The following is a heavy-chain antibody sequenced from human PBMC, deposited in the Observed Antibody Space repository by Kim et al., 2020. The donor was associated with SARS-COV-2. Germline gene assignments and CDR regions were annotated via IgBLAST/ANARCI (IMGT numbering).Heavy chain of an antibody. CDR2: ISWNSGSI. CDR1: GFTFDDYA. V-gene: IGHV3-9*01. J-gene: IGHJ6*02. CDR3: ARTYYYYGMYV. Sequence: GGSLRLSCAASGFTFDDYAMHWVRQAPGKGLEWVSGISWNSGSIGYADSVKGRFTISRDNAKNSLYLQMNSLRAEDTALYYCARTYYYYGMYVCGQGTT.